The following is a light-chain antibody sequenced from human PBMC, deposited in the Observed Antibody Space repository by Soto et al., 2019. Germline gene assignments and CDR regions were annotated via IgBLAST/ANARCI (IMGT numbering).Light chain of an antibody. J-gene: IGLJ1*01. V-gene: IGLV2-23*01. CDR1: SSDVGSYNL. CDR3: CSYAGSSTYV. Sequence: QSALTQPASVSGSPGQSITISCTGTSSDVGSYNLVSWYLHHPGKAPKLLIYEDTKRPSGVSNRFSGSRSGNTASLTVSGLQAEDETDYYCCSYAGSSTYVFGTGTKITVL. CDR2: EDT.